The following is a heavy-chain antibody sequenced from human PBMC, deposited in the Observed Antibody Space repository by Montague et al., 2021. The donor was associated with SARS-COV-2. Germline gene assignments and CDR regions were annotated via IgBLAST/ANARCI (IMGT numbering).Heavy chain of an antibody. CDR1: GGSISNSIYY. CDR3: ARPGSGYSYGSGAFDY. Sequence: SETLSLTCTVSGGSISNSIYYWDWTRQPPGKGLEWIGSIYYTENTYYNPSLKSRVTISIDTSKNQFSLKLSSVTAADTAVYYCARPGSGYSYGSGAFDYWGQGTLVTVSS. J-gene: IGHJ4*02. CDR2: IYYTENT. V-gene: IGHV4-39*01. D-gene: IGHD5-18*01.